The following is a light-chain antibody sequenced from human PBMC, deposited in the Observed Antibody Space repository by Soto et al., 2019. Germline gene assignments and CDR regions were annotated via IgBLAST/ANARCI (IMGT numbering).Light chain of an antibody. CDR2: AAS. Sequence: AIQMTQSPSSLSASVGDRVTITCRASQDIRNDLGWYQEKVGQAPKLLIYAASNLQSGVPSRLSGSGSGTDFTLTISSLQPEDFATYYCLQDYNYPWTFGQGTKVEI. J-gene: IGKJ1*01. CDR1: QDIRND. V-gene: IGKV1-6*01. CDR3: LQDYNYPWT.